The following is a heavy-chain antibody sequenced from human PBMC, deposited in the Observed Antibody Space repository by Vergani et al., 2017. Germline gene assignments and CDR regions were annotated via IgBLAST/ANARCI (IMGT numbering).Heavy chain of an antibody. CDR3: ARDGSGTLTTYYYYYYMDV. D-gene: IGHD1-1*01. Sequence: QVQLVESGGGVVQPGRSLRLSCAASGFTFSSYAMHWARQAPGKGLEWVAVISYDGSNKYYADSVKGRFTISRDNSKNTLYLQMNSLRAEDTAVYYCARDGSGTLTTYYYYYYMDVWGKGTTVTVSS. V-gene: IGHV3-30-3*01. CDR1: GFTFSSYA. CDR2: ISYDGSNK. J-gene: IGHJ6*03.